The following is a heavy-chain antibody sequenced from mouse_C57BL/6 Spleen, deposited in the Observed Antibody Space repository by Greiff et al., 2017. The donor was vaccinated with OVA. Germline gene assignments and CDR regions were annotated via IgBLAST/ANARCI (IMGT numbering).Heavy chain of an antibody. J-gene: IGHJ4*01. D-gene: IGHD3-2*02. V-gene: IGHV1-4*01. CDR2: INPSSGYT. CDR1: GYTFTSYT. CDR3: ARSGLSNYWYAMDY. Sequence: QVQLQQSGAELARPGASVKMSCKASGYTFTSYTMHWVKQRPGQGLEWIGYINPSSGYTKYNQKFKDKATLTADKSSSTAYMQLSSLNSEDSAGNYWARSGLSNYWYAMDYWGQGTSVTVSS.